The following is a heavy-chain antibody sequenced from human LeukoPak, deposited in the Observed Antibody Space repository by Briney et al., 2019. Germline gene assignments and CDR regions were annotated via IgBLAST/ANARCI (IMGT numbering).Heavy chain of an antibody. V-gene: IGHV1-18*01. CDR3: ARDHLLGATGYFDY. Sequence: GASVKVSCKASGYTFTSYGISWVRQAPGQGLEWMGWISAYNGNTNYAQKLQGRVTMTTDTSTSTAYMELRSLRFDDTAVYYCARDHLLGATGYFDYWGQGTLVTVSS. CDR1: GYTFTSYG. J-gene: IGHJ4*02. CDR2: ISAYNGNT. D-gene: IGHD1-26*01.